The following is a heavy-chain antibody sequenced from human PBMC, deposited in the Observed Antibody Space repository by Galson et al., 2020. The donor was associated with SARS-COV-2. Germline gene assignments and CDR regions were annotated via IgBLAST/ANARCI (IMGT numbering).Heavy chain of an antibody. Sequence: ASETLSLTCTVSGGSISNYYWSWIRQPPGKGLEWSGYIYTSGSTNYNPSLESRVTISVDTSKNQFSLKLTSVTAADTAMYYCARFTCTSTTCPRRYGMDVWGQGTTVTVSS. CDR1: GGSISNYY. CDR3: ARFTCTSTTCPRRYGMDV. D-gene: IGHD2-2*01. V-gene: IGHV4-59*01. CDR2: IYTSGST. J-gene: IGHJ6*02.